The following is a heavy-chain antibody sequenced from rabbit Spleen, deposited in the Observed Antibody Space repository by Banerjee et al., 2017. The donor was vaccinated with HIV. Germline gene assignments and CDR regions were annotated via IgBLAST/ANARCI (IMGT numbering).Heavy chain of an antibody. CDR2: IDIGSSGFT. J-gene: IGHJ6*01. Sequence: QSLEESGGDLVKPGASLTLTCIASGVTFSGDSYMCWVRQAPGRGLEWIACIDIGSSGFTYFASWAKGRFTISKTSPTTVTLQMTSLTAADTATYFCARDTSTSFSTYGMDLWGPGTLVTVS. V-gene: IGHV1S40*01. D-gene: IGHD1-1*01. CDR3: ARDTSTSFSTYGMDL. CDR1: GVTFSGDSY.